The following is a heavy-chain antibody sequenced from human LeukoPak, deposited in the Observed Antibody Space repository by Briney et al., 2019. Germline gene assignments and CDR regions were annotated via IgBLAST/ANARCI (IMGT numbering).Heavy chain of an antibody. J-gene: IGHJ6*03. CDR3: ARPELRWSAYYYMDV. Sequence: ASVKVSCKASGYTFTSYAMNWVRQAPGQGLEWMGWINTNTGNPTYAQGFTGRFVFSLDTSVSTAYLQIDTLKAEDTAVYYCARPELRWSAYYYMDVWGKGTTVTVSS. CDR2: INTNTGNP. D-gene: IGHD4-23*01. V-gene: IGHV7-4-1*01. CDR1: GYTFTSYA.